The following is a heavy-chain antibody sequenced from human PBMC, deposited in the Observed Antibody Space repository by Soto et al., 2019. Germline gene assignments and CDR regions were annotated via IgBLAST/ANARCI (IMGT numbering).Heavy chain of an antibody. CDR2: IIPILDIA. J-gene: IGHJ3*02. D-gene: IGHD1-1*01. CDR3: AAGCHGAFDI. CDR1: GDTFSSYT. V-gene: IGHV1-69*02. Sequence: QVQLVQSGAEVKKPGSSVKVSCKASGDTFSSYTISWVRQAPGQGLEWMGRIIPILDIANYAQKFQGRVTITADKSTTTASMELSRLRSEDTAVFYCAAGCHGAFDIWGQGTMVTVSS.